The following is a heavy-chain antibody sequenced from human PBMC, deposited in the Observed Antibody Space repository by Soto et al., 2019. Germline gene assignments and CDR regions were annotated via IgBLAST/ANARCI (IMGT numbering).Heavy chain of an antibody. CDR3: ARVRYCSGGSCYPRFDP. Sequence: QVQLQESGPGLVKPSQTLSLTCTVSGGSISSGGYYWSWVRQHPGKGLEWIGYIYYSGSTYYNPSLKSRVTISVDTSKNQFSLKLSSVTAADTAVYYCARVRYCSGGSCYPRFDPWGQGTLVTVSS. D-gene: IGHD2-15*01. CDR1: GGSISSGGYY. CDR2: IYYSGST. V-gene: IGHV4-31*03. J-gene: IGHJ5*02.